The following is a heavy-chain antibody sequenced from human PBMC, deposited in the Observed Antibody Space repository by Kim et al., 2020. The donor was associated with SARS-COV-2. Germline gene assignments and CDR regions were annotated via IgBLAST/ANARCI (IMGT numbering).Heavy chain of an antibody. CDR3: ASTAPKGAYYYGSGSSRAFDY. CDR1: GFTFSSYG. CDR2: ISYDGSNK. D-gene: IGHD3-10*01. J-gene: IGHJ4*02. Sequence: GGSLRLSCAASGFTFSSYGMHWVRQAPGKGLEWVAVISYDGSNKYYADSVKGRFTISRDNSKNTLYLQMNSLRAEDTAVYYCASTAPKGAYYYGSGSSRAFDYWGQGTLVTVSS. V-gene: IGHV3-33*05.